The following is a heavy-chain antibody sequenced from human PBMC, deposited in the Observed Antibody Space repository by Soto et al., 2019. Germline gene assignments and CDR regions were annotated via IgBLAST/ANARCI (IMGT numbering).Heavy chain of an antibody. D-gene: IGHD5-12*01. CDR2: ISYDGSNK. Sequence: PGGSLRLSCAASGFTFSSYARHWVRQAPGKGLEWVAVISYDGSNKYYADSVKGRFTISRDNSKNTLYLQMNSLRAEDTAVYYCARDMGGYDLYNWFDPWGQGTLVTVSS. V-gene: IGHV3-30-3*01. J-gene: IGHJ5*02. CDR1: GFTFSSYA. CDR3: ARDMGGYDLYNWFDP.